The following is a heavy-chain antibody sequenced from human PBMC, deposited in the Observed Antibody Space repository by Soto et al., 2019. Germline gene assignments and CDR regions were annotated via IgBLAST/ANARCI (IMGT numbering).Heavy chain of an antibody. V-gene: IGHV3-53*01. D-gene: IGHD3-10*01. CDR2: ISGSGGST. Sequence: ESGGGLIQPGGSLRLSCAASGFTVSSNYMSWVRQAPGKGLEWVSVISGSGGSTYYADSVKGRFTISRDNSKNTLYLQMNSLRAEDTAVYYCAKFCRGSTYYFDYWGQGTLVTVSS. J-gene: IGHJ4*02. CDR1: GFTVSSNY. CDR3: AKFCRGSTYYFDY.